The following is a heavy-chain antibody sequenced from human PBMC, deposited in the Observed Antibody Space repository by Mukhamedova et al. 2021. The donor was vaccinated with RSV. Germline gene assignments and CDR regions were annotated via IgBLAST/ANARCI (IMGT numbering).Heavy chain of an antibody. V-gene: IGHV1-3*01. CDR2: INAGNGNT. CDR3: ASHPLDYDSSGYADY. D-gene: IGHD3-22*01. J-gene: IGHJ4*02. Sequence: VRQAPGQRLEWMGWINAGNGNTKYSQKFQGRVTITRDTSASTAYMELSSLRSEDTAVYYCASHPLDYDSSGYADYWGQGNLVTVS.